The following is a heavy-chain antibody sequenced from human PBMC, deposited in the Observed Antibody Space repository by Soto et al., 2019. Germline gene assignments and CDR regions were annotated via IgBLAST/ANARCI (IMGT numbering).Heavy chain of an antibody. D-gene: IGHD2-15*01. V-gene: IGHV3-15*07. CDR2: VKTKAQGETT. Sequence: EVQLVESGGDLVKPGGSLTLSCAASDFTFIDSWRNWVRQAPGKGLEWVGRVKTKAQGETTDYAAPVKGRFTISRDDSTYTLYLHMRSLKADDTAVYYCTTGSVEGVWGQGTTVTVSS. CDR1: DFTFIDSW. J-gene: IGHJ6*02. CDR3: TTGSVEGV.